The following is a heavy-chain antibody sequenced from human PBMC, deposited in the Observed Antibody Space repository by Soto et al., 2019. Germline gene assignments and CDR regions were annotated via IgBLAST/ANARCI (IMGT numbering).Heavy chain of an antibody. CDR1: GYTFTGYY. CDR2: INPNSGGT. CDR3: ARVLGRYCSGGSCIDY. D-gene: IGHD2-15*01. Sequence: ASVKVSCKASGYTFTGYYMHWVRQAPGQGLEWMGWINPNSGGTNYAQKFQGRVTMTRDTSISTAYMELSRLRSDDTAVYYCARVLGRYCSGGSCIDYWGQGTLVTVSS. J-gene: IGHJ4*02. V-gene: IGHV1-2*02.